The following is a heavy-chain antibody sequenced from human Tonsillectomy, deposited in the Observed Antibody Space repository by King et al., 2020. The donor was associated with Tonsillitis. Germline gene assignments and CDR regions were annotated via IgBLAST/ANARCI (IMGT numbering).Heavy chain of an antibody. J-gene: IGHJ4*02. CDR2: IKEDGSDK. CDR1: GFTFSRYW. V-gene: IGHV3-7*01. CDR3: ATEGGRSGSGY. D-gene: IGHD3-10*01. Sequence: VQLVESGGGLVQPGGSLRLSCAVSGFTFSRYWMSWVRQAPGKGLEWVANIKEDGSDKHHVDSVKGRFTISRDTAKNSRFLQMNSLRAEDTAVYYCATEGGRSGSGYWGQGTLVTVSS.